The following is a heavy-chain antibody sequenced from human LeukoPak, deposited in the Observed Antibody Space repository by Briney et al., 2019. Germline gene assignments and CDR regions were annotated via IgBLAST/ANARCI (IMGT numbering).Heavy chain of an antibody. J-gene: IGHJ4*02. CDR3: AKASGIAVAGLFDY. CDR1: GFTFDDYA. D-gene: IGHD6-19*01. CDR2: ISWNSGSI. Sequence: GGSLRLSCAASGFTFDDYAMHWVRQAPGKGLEWVSGISWNSGSIGYADSVKGRFTISRDNAKNSLYLQMNSLRAEDTALYYCAKASGIAVAGLFDYWGQGTLVTVSS. V-gene: IGHV3-9*01.